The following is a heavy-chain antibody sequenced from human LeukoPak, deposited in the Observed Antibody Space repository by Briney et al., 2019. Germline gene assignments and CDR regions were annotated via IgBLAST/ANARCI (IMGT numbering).Heavy chain of an antibody. CDR2: IYTSGST. J-gene: IGHJ6*03. V-gene: IGHV4-61*02. CDR1: GGSISTDGYY. Sequence: SETLSLTCTVSGGSISTDGYYWSWIRQTAGKGLEWIGRIYTSGSTDYNPSLKSRVTISLDTSKNQFSLILSSVTAADTAVYFCARETPHFDLSGNSYYMDVWGEGTTVTVSS. D-gene: IGHD2-15*01. CDR3: ARETPHFDLSGNSYYMDV.